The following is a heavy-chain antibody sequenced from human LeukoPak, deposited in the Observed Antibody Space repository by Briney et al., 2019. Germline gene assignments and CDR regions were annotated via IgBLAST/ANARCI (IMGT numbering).Heavy chain of an antibody. V-gene: IGHV4-4*07. Sequence: SETLSLTCTVSGGSISSYYWSWIRQPAGKGLEWIGRIYTSGSTNYNPSLKSRVTMSVDTSKNQFSLKLSSVTAADTAVYYCARETVSSSVSSVDYWGQGTLVTVSS. CDR2: IYTSGST. CDR3: ARETVSSSVSSVDY. J-gene: IGHJ4*02. D-gene: IGHD6-6*01. CDR1: GGSISSYY.